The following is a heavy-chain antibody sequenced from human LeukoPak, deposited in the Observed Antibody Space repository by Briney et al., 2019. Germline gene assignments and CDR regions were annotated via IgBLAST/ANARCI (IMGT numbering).Heavy chain of an antibody. J-gene: IGHJ3*02. CDR3: ARWPVGSSAFDI. V-gene: IGHV4-39*01. D-gene: IGHD2-2*01. CDR1: GGSISSSSYY. CDR2: IYYSGST. Sequence: RTSETLSLTCTVSGGSISSSSYYWGWIRQPPGKGLEWIGSIYYSGSTYYNPSLKSRVTISVDTSKNQFSLKLSSVTAADTAVYYCARWPVGSSAFDIWGQGTMVTVSS.